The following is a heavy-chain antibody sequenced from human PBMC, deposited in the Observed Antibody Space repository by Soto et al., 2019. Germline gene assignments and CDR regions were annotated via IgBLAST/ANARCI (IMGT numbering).Heavy chain of an antibody. Sequence: QVQLVQSGAEVKKPGSSVKVSCKASGDTFSSYAISWVRQAPRQGLEWMGGIIPIFGTANYAQKFQGRVTINADESTSTAYMELSSLRSEDTAVYYCARDGSGYRSRASPMDVWGQGTTVTVSS. CDR3: ARDGSGYRSRASPMDV. CDR2: IIPIFGTA. J-gene: IGHJ6*02. CDR1: GDTFSSYA. D-gene: IGHD3-22*01. V-gene: IGHV1-69*01.